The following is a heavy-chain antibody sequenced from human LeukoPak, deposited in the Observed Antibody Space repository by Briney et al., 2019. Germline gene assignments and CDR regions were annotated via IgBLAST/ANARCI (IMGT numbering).Heavy chain of an antibody. V-gene: IGHV1-2*02. CDR1: GYTFTGYY. J-gene: IGHJ5*02. D-gene: IGHD6-13*01. CDR3: ARVASPYSSSWEYNWFDP. CDR2: INPNHGGT. Sequence: ASVKVSYKASGYTFTGYYMHWVRQAPGQGLEWMGWINPNHGGTNYAQKFQGRVTMTRDTSISTAYMELSRLRSDDTAVYYCARVASPYSSSWEYNWFDPWGQGTLVTVSS.